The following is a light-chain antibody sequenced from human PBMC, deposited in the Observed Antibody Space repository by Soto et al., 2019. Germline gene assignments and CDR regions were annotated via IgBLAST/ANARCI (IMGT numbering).Light chain of an antibody. CDR3: PQYGSSEII. CDR2: GAS. J-gene: IGKJ5*01. CDR1: QSVSSN. V-gene: IGKV3-15*01. Sequence: IGVTQSAATVSLSPGERATLSCRASQSVSSNLVWYQQKPGQAPRFLIYGASTRATGIPARFSGSGSGTDFTLTITRLEPEDFAVFYCPQYGSSEIIFGQGTRLAIK.